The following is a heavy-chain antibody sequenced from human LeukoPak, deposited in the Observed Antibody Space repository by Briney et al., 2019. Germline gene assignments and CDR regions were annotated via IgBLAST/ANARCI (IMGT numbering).Heavy chain of an antibody. CDR1: GFTFSSFP. CDR3: ARDYGSGIYSFHFDY. J-gene: IGHJ4*02. V-gene: IGHV3-30-3*01. CDR2: ISPDGSNK. D-gene: IGHD3-10*01. Sequence: PGGSLRLSCGASGFTFSSFPIHWVRQASGKGLEWVAVISPDGSNKYYADSVKGRFTISRDNSKNTLYLQMDSLRTEDTAVYYCARDYGSGIYSFHFDYWGQGTLVTVSS.